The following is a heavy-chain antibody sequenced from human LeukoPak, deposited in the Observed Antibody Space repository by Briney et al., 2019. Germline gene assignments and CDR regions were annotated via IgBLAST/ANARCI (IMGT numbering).Heavy chain of an antibody. CDR3: ARSFTGSWFGELSDYFDLDV. V-gene: IGHV1-2*02. CDR1: GYTFIYYY. J-gene: IGHJ6*02. D-gene: IGHD3-10*01. CDR2: THPNSGGT. Sequence: GASVTVSCTASGYTFIYYYIHWVRQAPGQGLEWMGWTHPNSGGTNHGQKFQGRATMTRDTSISTAYLELSRLRSDDTAVYYCARSFTGSWFGELSDYFDLDVWGQGTTVTVSS.